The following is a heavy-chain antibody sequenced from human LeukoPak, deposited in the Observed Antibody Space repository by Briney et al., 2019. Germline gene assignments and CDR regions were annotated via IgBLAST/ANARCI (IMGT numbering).Heavy chain of an antibody. CDR3: ARLKDAFDI. Sequence: GESLKISCKGSGYSFTSYWIGWVRQMPGKGLEWMGIIDPGDSETRYSPSFQGQVTISADKPISTAYLQWSSLRASDTAMFYCARLKDAFDIWGQGTMVTVSS. CDR1: GYSFTSYW. J-gene: IGHJ3*02. CDR2: IDPGDSET. V-gene: IGHV5-51*04.